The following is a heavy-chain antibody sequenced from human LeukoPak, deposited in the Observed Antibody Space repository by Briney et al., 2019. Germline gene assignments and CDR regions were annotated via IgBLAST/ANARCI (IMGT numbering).Heavy chain of an antibody. J-gene: IGHJ6*02. CDR2: IKQDGGET. CDR3: ARDLQFYGVPYGVDV. V-gene: IGHV3-7*01. Sequence: GGSLRLSCAASGFNFNNYWMTWVRQAPGKGLDWVANIKQDGGETYYVGSVKGRFTISRDNAKNSLYLQMNSLRAEDTAVYVCARDLQFYGVPYGVDVWGQGTTVTVSS. D-gene: IGHD3-10*01. CDR1: GFNFNNYW.